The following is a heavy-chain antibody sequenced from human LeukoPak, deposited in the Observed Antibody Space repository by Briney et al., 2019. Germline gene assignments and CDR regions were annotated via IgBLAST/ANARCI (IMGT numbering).Heavy chain of an antibody. J-gene: IGHJ4*02. CDR3: ARNSDSRKWGFLYYFDY. V-gene: IGHV3-23*01. CDR1: GFTFSIHW. CDR2: ISGSGGST. Sequence: GGSLRLSCAASGFTFSIHWMSWVRQAPGKGLEWVSAISGSGGSTYYADSVKGRFTISRDNSKNTLYLQMNSLRAEDTAVYYCARNSDSRKWGFLYYFDYWGQGTLVTVSS. D-gene: IGHD1-26*01.